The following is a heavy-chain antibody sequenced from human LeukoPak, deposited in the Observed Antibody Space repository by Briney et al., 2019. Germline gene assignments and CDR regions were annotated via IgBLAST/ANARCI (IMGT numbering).Heavy chain of an antibody. CDR3: ARRGTVTTPLYYYGMDV. CDR2: IIPILGIA. Sequence: SVKVSCKSSGGTFSSYTISWVRQAPGHGLEWMGRIIPILGIANYAQKFQGRVAITAGKSTSTAYMELSSLRSEDTAVYYCARRGTVTTPLYYYGMDVWGQGTTVTVSS. D-gene: IGHD4-17*01. CDR1: GGTFSSYT. V-gene: IGHV1-69*02. J-gene: IGHJ6*02.